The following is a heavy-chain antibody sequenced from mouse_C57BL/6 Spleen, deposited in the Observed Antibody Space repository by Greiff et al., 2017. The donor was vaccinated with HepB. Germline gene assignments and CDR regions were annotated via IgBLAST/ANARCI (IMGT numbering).Heavy chain of an antibody. D-gene: IGHD1-1*01. CDR2: INPNNGGT. CDR1: GYTFTDYN. V-gene: IGHV1-22*01. CDR3: ARLNYGSSSYYAMDY. Sequence: EVQLQQSGPELVKPGASVKMSCKASGYTFTDYNMHWVKQSHGKSLEWIGYINPNNGGTSYNQKFKGKATLTVNKSSSTAYMELRSLTSEDSAVYYCARLNYGSSSYYAMDYWGQGTSVTVSS. J-gene: IGHJ4*01.